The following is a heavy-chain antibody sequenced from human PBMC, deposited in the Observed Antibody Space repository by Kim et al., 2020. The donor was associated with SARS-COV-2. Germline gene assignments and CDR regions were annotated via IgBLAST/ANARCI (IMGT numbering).Heavy chain of an antibody. D-gene: IGHD6-13*01. Sequence: GGSLRLSCAASGLTFSVFQMNWVRQAPGKGLEWVSYISHDGRTIYYADSVTGRFTISRDNAKNSLYLQMNSLRAEDTAVYYCASCSIGGTGTGDDYWGQG. V-gene: IGHV3-48*03. CDR1: GLTFSVFQ. CDR2: ISHDGRTI. J-gene: IGHJ4*02. CDR3: ASCSIGGTGTGDDY.